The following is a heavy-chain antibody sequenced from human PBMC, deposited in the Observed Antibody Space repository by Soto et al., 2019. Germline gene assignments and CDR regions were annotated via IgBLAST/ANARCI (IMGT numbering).Heavy chain of an antibody. Sequence: ASVKVSCKASGSTFTYYGISWVRQAPGQGLEWMGWISAYNGNTDYAQNLQGRVTMTTDTSTSTVYMELRSPTFDDTAVYYCASGGHKFFPPYNWFVPWGQGTLVTVSS. CDR3: ASGGHKFFPPYNWFVP. V-gene: IGHV1-18*01. CDR2: ISAYNGNT. CDR1: GSTFTYYG. J-gene: IGHJ5*02. D-gene: IGHD2-21*01.